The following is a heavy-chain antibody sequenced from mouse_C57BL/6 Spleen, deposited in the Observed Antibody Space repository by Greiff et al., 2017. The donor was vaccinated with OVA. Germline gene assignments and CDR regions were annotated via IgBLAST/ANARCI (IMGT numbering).Heavy chain of an antibody. V-gene: IGHV5-16*01. D-gene: IGHD1-1*01. CDR3: ASYGTLYAMDY. CDR1: GFTFSDYY. Sequence: EVQLVESEGGLVQPGSSMKLSCTASGFTFSDYYMAWVRQVPEKGLEWVANINYDGSSTYYLDSLKSRFIISRDNAKNILYLQMSSLKSEDTATYYCASYGTLYAMDYWGQGTSVTVSS. CDR2: INYDGSST. J-gene: IGHJ4*01.